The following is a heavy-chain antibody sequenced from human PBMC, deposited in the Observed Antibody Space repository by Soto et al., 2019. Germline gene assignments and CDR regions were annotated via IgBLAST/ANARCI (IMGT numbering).Heavy chain of an antibody. V-gene: IGHV1-2*02. Sequence: QVQLVQSGAEVKKPGASVKVSCKASGYTFTGFYLHWVRQAPGQGLEWMGWINPNTGDSSYAQKFKGRVNMTRDLSISTAYMDLGSLAFDATAVYFCGRERRYYDNCGAFAIWGPRTMVTVSS. J-gene: IGHJ3*02. CDR2: INPNTGDS. D-gene: IGHD3-22*01. CDR3: GRERRYYDNCGAFAI. CDR1: GYTFTGFY.